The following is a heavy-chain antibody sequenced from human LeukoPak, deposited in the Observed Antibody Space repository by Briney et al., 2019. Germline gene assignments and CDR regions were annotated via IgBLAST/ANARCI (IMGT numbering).Heavy chain of an antibody. V-gene: IGHV4-4*08. CDR1: GGSFTTYS. D-gene: IGHD5-18*01. Sequence: SETLTPTCTVSGGSFTTYSWSWFRQPPGKGLDWIGDVHSNGNTNYNPSLKNRVTMSIDTSRYQFSLTLTSVTAADTAIFYCARRIQLWSYWHFDLWGRGTLVTVSS. CDR2: VHSNGNT. CDR3: ARRIQLWSYWHFDL. J-gene: IGHJ2*01.